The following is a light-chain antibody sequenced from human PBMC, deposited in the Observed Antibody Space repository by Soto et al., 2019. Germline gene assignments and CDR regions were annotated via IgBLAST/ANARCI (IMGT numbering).Light chain of an antibody. CDR2: GAS. V-gene: IGKV3-20*01. CDR1: QSVSSIY. Sequence: DIVLTQSPGTLSLSPGERATLSCRTSQSVSSIYLAWYQQTPGQAPRPLIYGASSRATGIPDRFSGSGSGTDFTLTISRLEPEDFAVYFCQHYGSSSWTFGQGTKVEIK. CDR3: QHYGSSSWT. J-gene: IGKJ1*01.